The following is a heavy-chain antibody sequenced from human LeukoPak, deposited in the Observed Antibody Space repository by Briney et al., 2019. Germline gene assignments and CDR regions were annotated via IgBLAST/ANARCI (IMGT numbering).Heavy chain of an antibody. CDR1: GASISSYY. CDR2: IYHSGST. CDR3: ARETRVYDSSGYHYFDY. D-gene: IGHD3-22*01. J-gene: IGHJ4*02. Sequence: SETLSLTCTVSGASISSYYWSWIRQPPGKRLEWIRYIYHSGSTNYSPPLKTRVTISVEMSKNQFSLKLTSVIAADTAVYFCARETRVYDSSGYHYFDYWGQGSLVAVSS. V-gene: IGHV4-59*01.